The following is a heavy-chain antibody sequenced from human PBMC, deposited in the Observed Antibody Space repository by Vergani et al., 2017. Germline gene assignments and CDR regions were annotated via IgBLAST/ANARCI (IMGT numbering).Heavy chain of an antibody. J-gene: IGHJ4*02. CDR1: GFTFTGYY. Sequence: QVQLVQSGAEVKKPGASVKVSCKASGFTFTGYYMHWVRQAPGQGLEWMGWINPNSGGTNYAQKFQGRVTMTRDTSISTGYMELSRLRSDDTAIYYCARWEMTTIEGVDYWGQGTLVTVSS. CDR2: INPNSGGT. CDR3: ARWEMTTIEGVDY. D-gene: IGHD5-24*01. V-gene: IGHV1-2*02.